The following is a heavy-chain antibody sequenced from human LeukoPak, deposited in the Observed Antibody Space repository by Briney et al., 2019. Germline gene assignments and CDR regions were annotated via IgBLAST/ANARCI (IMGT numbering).Heavy chain of an antibody. V-gene: IGHV3-21*01. CDR1: GFTFSSYS. J-gene: IGHJ4*02. CDR2: ISSSSSYI. Sequence: PGGSLRLSCAASGFTFSSYSMNWVRQAPGKGLEWVSSISSSSSYIYYADSVKGRFTNSRDNAKNSLYLQMNSLRAEDTAVYYCASNSGYSSVPTGYWGQGTLVTVSS. CDR3: ASNSGYSSVPTGY. D-gene: IGHD6-25*01.